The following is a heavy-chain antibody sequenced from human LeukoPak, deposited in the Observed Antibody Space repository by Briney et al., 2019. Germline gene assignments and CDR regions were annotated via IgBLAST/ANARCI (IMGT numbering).Heavy chain of an antibody. CDR3: ARSLWFGDSNLDY. CDR2: ISTSSIYI. CDR1: GFTFSTYT. V-gene: IGHV3-21*01. Sequence: GGSLRLSCAASGFTFSTYTMNWVRQAPGKGLEWVSSISTSSIYIYYADSLKGRLTISRDNAKNSLYLQMSSLRAEDTAMYYCARSLWFGDSNLDYWGQGTLVTVSS. J-gene: IGHJ4*02. D-gene: IGHD3-10*01.